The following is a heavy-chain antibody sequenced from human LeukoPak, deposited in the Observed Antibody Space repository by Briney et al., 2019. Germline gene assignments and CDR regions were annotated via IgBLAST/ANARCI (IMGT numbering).Heavy chain of an antibody. CDR2: INHSGST. J-gene: IGHJ4*02. D-gene: IGHD3-10*01. CDR1: GGSFSGYY. Sequence: PSETLSLTCAVYGGSFSGYYWSWIRQPPGKGLEWIGEINHSGSTNYNPSLKSRVTISVDTSKNQFSLKLSSVTAADTSVYYCARTRMVRGAPRFGGPLDYWGQGTLVTVSS. CDR3: ARTRMVRGAPRFGGPLDY. V-gene: IGHV4-34*01.